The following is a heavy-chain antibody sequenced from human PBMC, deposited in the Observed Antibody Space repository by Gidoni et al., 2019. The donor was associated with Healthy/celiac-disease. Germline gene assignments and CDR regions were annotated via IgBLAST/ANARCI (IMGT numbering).Heavy chain of an antibody. J-gene: IGHJ4*02. CDR3: ARTPLYSSSWYPDGALFYFDY. CDR2: LFSNDEK. D-gene: IGHD6-13*01. Sequence: QVTLKESGPVLVQPTATLTLTCTVSGFSLSNARLGVSWIRQPPGKALEWLAPLFSNDEKSDSTSLKSRLTISKDTTKSQVVLTMTNMDPVDTATYYCARTPLYSSSWYPDGALFYFDYWGQGTLVTVSS. CDR1: GFSLSNARLG. V-gene: IGHV2-26*01.